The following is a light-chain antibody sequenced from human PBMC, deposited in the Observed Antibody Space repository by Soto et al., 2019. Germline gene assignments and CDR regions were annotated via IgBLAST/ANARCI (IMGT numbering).Light chain of an antibody. CDR3: AAWDDGLRAVV. CDR2: TDN. CDR1: TSNVGNNT. V-gene: IGLV1-44*01. Sequence: QSVLTQPPSMSGTPGQRVTISCSGTTSNVGNNTVNWYQQLPGAAPKLLIYTDNQRPSRVPDRFSGSKSGTSASLAISGLLSEDEADYYCAAWDDGLRAVVFGGGTKVTVL. J-gene: IGLJ2*01.